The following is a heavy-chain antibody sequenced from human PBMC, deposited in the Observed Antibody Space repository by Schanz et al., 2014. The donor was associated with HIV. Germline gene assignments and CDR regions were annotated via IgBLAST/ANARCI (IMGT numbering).Heavy chain of an antibody. CDR3: ARGSGPYYYYYGMDV. D-gene: IGHD3-10*01. CDR2: IWYDGSYK. Sequence: VHLVESGGGSVKPGGSLRISCVVSGFTFSKAWMSWVRQAPGKGLEWAAVIWYDGSYKYYADSVKGRFTISRDNSKNTLYLQMNSLRAEDTAVYYCARGSGPYYYYYGMDVWGQGTTVTVSS. V-gene: IGHV3-33*08. CDR1: GFTFSKAW. J-gene: IGHJ6*02.